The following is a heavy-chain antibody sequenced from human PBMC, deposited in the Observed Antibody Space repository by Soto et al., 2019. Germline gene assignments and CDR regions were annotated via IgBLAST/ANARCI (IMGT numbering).Heavy chain of an antibody. D-gene: IGHD3-16*02. CDR1: GFTFSSYG. J-gene: IGHJ6*02. V-gene: IGHV3-30*18. CDR2: ISYDGSNK. Sequence: QVQLVESGGGVVQPGRSLRLSCAASGFTFSSYGMHWVRQAPGKGLEWVAVISYDGSNKYYADSVKGRFTISRDNSKNPLYLQMNSLRAEDTAVYYCAKEDPLGELSLILDVWGQGTTVTVSS. CDR3: AKEDPLGELSLILDV.